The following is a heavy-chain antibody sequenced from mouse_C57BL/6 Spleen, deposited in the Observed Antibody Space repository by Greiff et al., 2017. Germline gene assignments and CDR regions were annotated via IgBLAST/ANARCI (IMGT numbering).Heavy chain of an antibody. CDR2: ISDGGSYT. CDR1: GFTFSSYA. CDR3: ARDPHDGYYGAMDY. V-gene: IGHV5-4*01. J-gene: IGHJ4*01. D-gene: IGHD2-3*01. Sequence: EVKLVESGGGLVKPGGSLKLSCAASGFTFSSYAMSWVRQTPEKRLEWVATISDGGSYTYYPDNVKGRFTISRDNAKNNLYLQMSHLKSEDTAMYYCARDPHDGYYGAMDYWGQGTSGTVSS.